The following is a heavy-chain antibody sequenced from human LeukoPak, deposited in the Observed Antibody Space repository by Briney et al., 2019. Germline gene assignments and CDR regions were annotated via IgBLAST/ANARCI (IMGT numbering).Heavy chain of an antibody. Sequence: PGGSLRLSCVASGFTFSSYWMHWVRQAPGKGLVWVAYINADGSTTTYADSVKGRFTISRDNAENTLYLQMNSLRAEDTAVYYCTRDSSLPGIWGQGTMVTVSS. V-gene: IGHV3-74*01. J-gene: IGHJ3*02. CDR1: GFTFSSYW. CDR2: INADGSTT. CDR3: TRDSSLPGI. D-gene: IGHD3-16*02.